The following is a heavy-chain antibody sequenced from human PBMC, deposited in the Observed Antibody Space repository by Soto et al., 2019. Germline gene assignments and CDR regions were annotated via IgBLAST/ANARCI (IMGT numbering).Heavy chain of an antibody. CDR2: IYRGGET. CDR3: ARAPFDSSGYGVDY. J-gene: IGHJ4*02. Sequence: EVQLVESGGGLVQPGGSLRLTCAASGFTVSSDYMSWVRQAPGKGLEWVSVIYRGGETYYADSVKGRFTISRDESKNTVYLQMNSLRVEDTAEYYCARAPFDSSGYGVDYWGQGSLLTVSS. V-gene: IGHV3-66*01. D-gene: IGHD3-22*01. CDR1: GFTVSSDY.